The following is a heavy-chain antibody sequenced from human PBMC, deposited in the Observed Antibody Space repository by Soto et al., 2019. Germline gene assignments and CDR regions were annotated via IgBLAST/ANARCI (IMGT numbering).Heavy chain of an antibody. CDR1: GYTFTSYA. CDR3: ARELEYCISTSCYYYYGMDV. D-gene: IGHD2-2*01. V-gene: IGHV1-3*01. Sequence: GASVKVSCKASGYTFTSYAMHWVRQAPRQRLEWMGWINAGNGNTKYSQKFQGRVTITRDTSASTAYMELSSLRSEDTAVYYCARELEYCISTSCYYYYGMDVWGQGTTVTVSS. J-gene: IGHJ6*02. CDR2: INAGNGNT.